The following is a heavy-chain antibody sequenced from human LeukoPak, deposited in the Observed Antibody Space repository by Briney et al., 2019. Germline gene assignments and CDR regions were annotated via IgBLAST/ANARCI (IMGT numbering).Heavy chain of an antibody. J-gene: IGHJ4*02. D-gene: IGHD1-1*01. V-gene: IGHV3-53*01. Sequence: PGGSLRLSCAASGLTVTSNYMSWVRQAPGKGLEWVSLIYSGGSTYYADSVKGRFTISRDNSKNTVYLQMNSLRPEDTAVYYCARGLRYKFDYWGQGTLVTVSS. CDR3: ARGLRYKFDY. CDR1: GLTVTSNY. CDR2: IYSGGST.